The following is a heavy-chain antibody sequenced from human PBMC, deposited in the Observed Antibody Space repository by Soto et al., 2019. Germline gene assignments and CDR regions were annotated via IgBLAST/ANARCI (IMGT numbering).Heavy chain of an antibody. D-gene: IGHD3-3*01. Sequence: QVQLVQSGAEVKKPGSSVKVSCKASGGTFSSYAISWVRQAPGQGLEWMGGIIPIFGTANYAQKFQGRVTITADESTSTAYMELSSLRSEDTAVYYCARPTIFGVVPYYYYYGMDVWGQGTTVTVSS. CDR1: GGTFSSYA. J-gene: IGHJ6*02. CDR2: IIPIFGTA. CDR3: ARPTIFGVVPYYYYYGMDV. V-gene: IGHV1-69*12.